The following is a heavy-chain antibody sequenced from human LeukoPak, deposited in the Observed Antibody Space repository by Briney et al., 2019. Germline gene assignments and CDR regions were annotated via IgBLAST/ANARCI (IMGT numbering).Heavy chain of an antibody. CDR2: FDPEDGET. D-gene: IGHD6-19*01. CDR3: ATDISSGPPGAAFDI. J-gene: IGHJ3*02. V-gene: IGHV1-24*01. CDR1: GYTLTELS. Sequence: AASVKVSCKVSGYTLTELSMHWVRQVPGKGLEWMGGFDPEDGETIYAQKFQGRVTMTEDTSTDTAYMELSSLRSEDTAVYYCATDISSGPPGAAFDIWGQGTMVTVSS.